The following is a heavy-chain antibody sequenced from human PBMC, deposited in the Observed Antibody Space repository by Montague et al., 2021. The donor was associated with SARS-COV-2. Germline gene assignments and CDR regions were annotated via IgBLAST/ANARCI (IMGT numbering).Heavy chain of an antibody. V-gene: IGHV3-9*01. D-gene: IGHD5-24*01. Sequence: SLRLSCAASGFTFDDYAMHWVRQAPGKGLEWVSGISWNSGSIGYADSVKGRFTISRDNAKNSLYLQMNSLRAEDTALYYCAKFGDGYNSIFDYGGQGTLVTVSS. CDR1: GFTFDDYA. CDR3: AKFGDGYNSIFDY. CDR2: ISWNSGSI. J-gene: IGHJ4*02.